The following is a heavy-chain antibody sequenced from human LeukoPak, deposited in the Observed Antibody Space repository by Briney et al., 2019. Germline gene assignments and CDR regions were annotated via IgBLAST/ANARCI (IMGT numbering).Heavy chain of an antibody. D-gene: IGHD3-10*01. J-gene: IGHJ4*02. CDR1: GFTFSSYE. CDR2: ISSSGSTI. Sequence: GGSLRLSCAASGFTFSSYEMKWVRQARGKGLEWVSYISSSGSTIYYAASVKGRFTISRDNAKNSPYLQMNSLRAEDTAVYYCARYGGSYGSGSYYPDYWGRGTLVTVSS. V-gene: IGHV3-48*03. CDR3: ARYGGSYGSGSYYPDY.